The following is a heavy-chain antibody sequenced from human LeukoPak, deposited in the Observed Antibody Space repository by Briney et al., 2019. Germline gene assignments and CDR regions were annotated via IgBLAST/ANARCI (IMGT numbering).Heavy chain of an antibody. V-gene: IGHV3-33*01. CDR1: GFRFGSHA. Sequence: GRSLRLSCAASGFRFGSHAVHWVRQAPGKGLEWLAQIWYDGSNKYYVDSVKGRLTTSRDNSKNTVYLQMNSLRAEDTAVYFCARDGQQLAPYAMDVWGQGTTVTVSS. CDR2: IWYDGSNK. D-gene: IGHD6-13*01. CDR3: ARDGQQLAPYAMDV. J-gene: IGHJ6*02.